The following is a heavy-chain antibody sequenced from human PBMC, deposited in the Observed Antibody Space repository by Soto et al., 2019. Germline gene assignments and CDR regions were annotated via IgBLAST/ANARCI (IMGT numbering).Heavy chain of an antibody. D-gene: IGHD3-16*01. CDR3: AKDGLMITFGGVTH. V-gene: IGHV3-30*18. CDR1: GFTFSSYG. J-gene: IGHJ4*02. CDR2: ISYDGSKK. Sequence: GGSLRLSCAASGFTFSSYGMHWVRQAPGKGLEWVAVISYDGSKKNYADSVKGRFTISRDNSKNTLYLQMNSLRAEDTAVYYCAKDGLMITFGGVTHWGQGTLVTVSS.